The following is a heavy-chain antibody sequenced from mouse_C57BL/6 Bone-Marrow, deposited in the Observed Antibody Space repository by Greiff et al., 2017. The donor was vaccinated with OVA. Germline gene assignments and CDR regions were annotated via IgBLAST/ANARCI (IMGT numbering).Heavy chain of an antibody. V-gene: IGHV1-59*01. CDR3: ARSMYDYGEDC. Sequence: QVQLQQPGAELVRPGTSVKLSCKASGYTFTSYWMHWVKQRPGQGLEWIGVIDPSDSYTNYNQKFKGKATLTVDTSSSTAYMQLSSLSSEDTAVEYCARSMYDYGEDCWGHSTTLTVSS. CDR1: GYTFTSYW. CDR2: IDPSDSYT. D-gene: IGHD2-4*01. J-gene: IGHJ2*01.